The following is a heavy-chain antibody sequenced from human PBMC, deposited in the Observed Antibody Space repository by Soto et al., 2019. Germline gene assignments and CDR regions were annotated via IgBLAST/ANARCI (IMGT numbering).Heavy chain of an antibody. Sequence: GASVKVSCKASGYTFTSYGISWVRQAPGQGLEWMGWISAYNGNTNYAQKLQGRVTMTTDTSTSTAYMELRSLRSDDTAVYYCARWTYYYDSSGRTNYYYYGMDVWGXGTTVKVSS. D-gene: IGHD3-22*01. CDR3: ARWTYYYDSSGRTNYYYYGMDV. V-gene: IGHV1-18*04. CDR2: ISAYNGNT. J-gene: IGHJ6*02. CDR1: GYTFTSYG.